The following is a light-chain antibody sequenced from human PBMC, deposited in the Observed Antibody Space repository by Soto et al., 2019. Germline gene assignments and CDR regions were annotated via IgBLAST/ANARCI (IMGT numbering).Light chain of an antibody. V-gene: IGLV2-14*01. CDR3: SSYTRTSALV. CDR1: SSDVGGYGS. Sequence: QSALTQPASVSGSPGQSITVSCTGTSSDVGGYGSVSWFQQHPGKAPKLMIYEVINRPSGVSNRFSGSKSGNTAYLTISGLQPEDEADYYCSSYTRTSALVFGSGTKGTVL. CDR2: EVI. J-gene: IGLJ1*01.